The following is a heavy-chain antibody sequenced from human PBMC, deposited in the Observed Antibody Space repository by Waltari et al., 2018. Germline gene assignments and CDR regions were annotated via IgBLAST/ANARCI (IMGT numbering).Heavy chain of an antibody. CDR3: ARWVVREKYFDY. J-gene: IGHJ4*02. Sequence: QVQLVQSGAEVKKPGSSVKVSCKASGGTFSSYAISWVRQAPGQGLEWMGGSIPILGIANYAQKFQGRVTITADKSTSTAYMELSSLRSEDTAVYYCARWVVREKYFDYWGQGTLVTVSS. CDR1: GGTFSSYA. V-gene: IGHV1-69*10. D-gene: IGHD1-26*01. CDR2: SIPILGIA.